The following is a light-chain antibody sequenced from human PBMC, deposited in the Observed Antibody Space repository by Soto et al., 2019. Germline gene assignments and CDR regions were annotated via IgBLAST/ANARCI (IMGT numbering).Light chain of an antibody. Sequence: QSALTQPASVSGSPGQSITISCTGTSSDVGGFTYVSWYQQYPGKAPKLMIYEVSNRPSGVSNRFSGSKSGNTASLTISGLQAEDEADYYCAAWDDSLNGPNYVFGTGTKVTVL. CDR2: EVS. V-gene: IGLV2-14*01. CDR1: SSDVGGFTY. J-gene: IGLJ1*01. CDR3: AAWDDSLNGPNYV.